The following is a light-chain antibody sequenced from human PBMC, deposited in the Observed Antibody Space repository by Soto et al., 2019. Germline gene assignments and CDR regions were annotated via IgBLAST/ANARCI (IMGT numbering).Light chain of an antibody. J-gene: IGLJ1*01. CDR3: SSYTSSSTYV. V-gene: IGLV2-14*03. Sequence: QSALTKPASVSGSPGQWITISCNGTSTDIGRYNYVSWYQQHPGKAPKLMIYDVSNRPSGVSNRFSGSKSGNTASLTISGLQAEDEADYYCSSYTSSSTYVFGTGTKVTVL. CDR1: STDIGRYNY. CDR2: DVS.